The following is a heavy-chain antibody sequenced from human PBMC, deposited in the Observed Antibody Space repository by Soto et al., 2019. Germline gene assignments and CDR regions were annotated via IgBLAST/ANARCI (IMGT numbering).Heavy chain of an antibody. Sequence: QVQLQESGPGLVKPSETLSLTCTVSGGSISNHYWSWIRQPPGKGLEWIGYIYYNGNTNYNPSLKSRVTMSVDTSENQTSVRLSSVTAADTAVYSCARANLYSEYWGQGTLVTVSS. CDR3: ARANLYSEY. D-gene: IGHD7-27*01. J-gene: IGHJ4*02. CDR1: GGSISNHY. CDR2: IYYNGNT. V-gene: IGHV4-59*11.